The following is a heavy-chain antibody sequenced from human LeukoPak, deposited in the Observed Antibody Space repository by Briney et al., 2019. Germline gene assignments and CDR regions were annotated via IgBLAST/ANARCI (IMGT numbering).Heavy chain of an antibody. Sequence: PGGSLRLSCAASGFSFSNYAMNWVRQAPGTGLEWVSSLSGSGGATYYADSAKGRFSISRDNSKNTLYLQMNSLRVDDTAVYYCAKDLLPVGSSNYYFDYWGQGTLVTVSS. V-gene: IGHV3-23*01. CDR3: AKDLLPVGSSNYYFDY. CDR2: LSGSGGAT. J-gene: IGHJ4*02. D-gene: IGHD1-26*01. CDR1: GFSFSNYA.